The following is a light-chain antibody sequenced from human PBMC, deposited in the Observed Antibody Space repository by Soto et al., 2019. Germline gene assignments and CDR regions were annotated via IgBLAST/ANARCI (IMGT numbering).Light chain of an antibody. CDR2: GAS. CDR3: QQRSNWPPIT. Sequence: EIVLTQSPATLSLSPGERAILSCRASQSVGSYLSWYQQKPGQAPRLLIYGASNRATGIPARFSGSGSGTDFTLTISSLEPEDFAVYYCQQRSNWPPITFGQGTRLEIK. J-gene: IGKJ5*01. V-gene: IGKV3-11*01. CDR1: QSVGSY.